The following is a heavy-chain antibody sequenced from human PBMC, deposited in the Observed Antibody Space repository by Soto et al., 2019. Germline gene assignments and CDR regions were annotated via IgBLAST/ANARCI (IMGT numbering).Heavy chain of an antibody. CDR3: ARQGDYQQLITLPGPFDI. CDR1: GGSVSGSRDY. CDR2: ISQSGST. D-gene: IGHD6-13*01. J-gene: IGHJ3*02. V-gene: IGHV4-39*01. Sequence: SETLSLTCTVSGGSVSGSRDYWGWVRQSPGKGLEWIGSISQSGSTDYNPSLKSRVAISVDTSKNQFSLKLGSVTAADTAVYYCARQGDYQQLITLPGPFDIWGPGTMVTVSS.